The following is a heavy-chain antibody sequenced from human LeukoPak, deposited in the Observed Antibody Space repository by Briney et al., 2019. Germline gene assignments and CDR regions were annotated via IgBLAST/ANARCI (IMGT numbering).Heavy chain of an antibody. D-gene: IGHD4-23*01. CDR2: ISSYSGNT. J-gene: IGHJ4*02. Sequence: ASVKVSFKASGYTFTNYDINWVRQAPGQGLEWMAWISSYSGNTDYAQKFQGRVTMTTDTSTSTVYMELRSLTSDDTAVYYCARDGGGGNSFWGQGTLVTVSS. CDR1: GYTFTNYD. CDR3: ARDGGGGNSF. V-gene: IGHV1-18*01.